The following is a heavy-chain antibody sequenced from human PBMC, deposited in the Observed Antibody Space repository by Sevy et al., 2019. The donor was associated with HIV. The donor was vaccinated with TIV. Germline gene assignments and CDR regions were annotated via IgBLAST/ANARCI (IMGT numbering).Heavy chain of an antibody. Sequence: GGSLRLSCAASGYIFSSYGIHWVRQAPGKGLERVAFLSYDERNKYYADSVKGRFTISGDSSKNTFYLQMNNLRADDTAVYYCAKVRDVLLVPSTMRDEYPGYGMDVWRQGITVTVSS. CDR1: GYIFSSYG. D-gene: IGHD2-2*01. J-gene: IGHJ6*02. CDR2: LSYDERNK. CDR3: AKVRDVLLVPSTMRDEYPGYGMDV. V-gene: IGHV3-30*18.